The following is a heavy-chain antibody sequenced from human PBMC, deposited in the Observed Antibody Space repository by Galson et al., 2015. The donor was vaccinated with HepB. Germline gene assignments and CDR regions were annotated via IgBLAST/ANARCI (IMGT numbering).Heavy chain of an antibody. Sequence: SLRLSCAASGFTFSSYGMHWVRQAPGKGLEWVAVMWYDGNNKYNVDSVKGRFTISRDNSKNTLYLQMDSLRAEDTAVYYCARGGFDLWGRGTLVTVSS. CDR1: GFTFSSYG. CDR3: ARGGFDL. V-gene: IGHV3-33*01. J-gene: IGHJ2*01. CDR2: MWYDGNNK.